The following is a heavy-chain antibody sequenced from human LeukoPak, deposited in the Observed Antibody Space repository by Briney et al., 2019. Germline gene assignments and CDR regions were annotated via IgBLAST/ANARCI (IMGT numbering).Heavy chain of an antibody. D-gene: IGHD3-10*01. CDR2: ISGSGGST. CDR1: GFTFSSYA. J-gene: IGHJ5*02. CDR3: AKDQTVRGVRNWFDP. V-gene: IGHV3-23*01. Sequence: PGGSLRLSCAASGFTFSSYAMSWVRQAPGKGLEWVSAISGSGGSTYYADSVKGRFTISRDNSKNTLYLQMNSLRAEDAAVYYCAKDQTVRGVRNWFDPWGQGTLVTVSS.